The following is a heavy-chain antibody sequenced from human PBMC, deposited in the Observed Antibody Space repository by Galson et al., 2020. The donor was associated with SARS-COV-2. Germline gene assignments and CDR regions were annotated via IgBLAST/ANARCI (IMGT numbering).Heavy chain of an antibody. CDR2: IKSGGDT. V-gene: IGHV4-34*01. D-gene: IGHD2-2*01. CDR1: GGSFSGYS. J-gene: IGHJ4*02. Sequence: SETLSLTCAVYGGSFSGYSWTWIRQAPGKGLEWIGEIKSGGDTKYSPSLGSRVTLSVDTSRNQFSLKLTSVSVADTAVYYCARMARQYQLLFSRGERNYFDYWGQGTLVTVSS. CDR3: ARMARQYQLLFSRGERNYFDY.